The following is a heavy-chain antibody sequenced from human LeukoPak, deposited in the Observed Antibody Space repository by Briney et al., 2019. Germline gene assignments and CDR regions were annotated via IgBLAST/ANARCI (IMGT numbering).Heavy chain of an antibody. J-gene: IGHJ3*01. CDR3: ARMAYSSDAFDV. CDR1: GFTFSDYY. CDR2: ISNSCNTI. V-gene: IGHV3-11*04. D-gene: IGHD6-13*01. Sequence: AGGSLRLSCAASGFTFSDYYMSWIRQAPGKGLEWASYISNSCNTIYYADSVKGRFPISRDNAKNSLYLQINSLRAEDTAVYYCARMAYSSDAFDVWGQGTMVTVSS.